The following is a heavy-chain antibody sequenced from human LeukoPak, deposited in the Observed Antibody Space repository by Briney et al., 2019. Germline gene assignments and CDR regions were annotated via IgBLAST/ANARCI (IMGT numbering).Heavy chain of an antibody. CDR2: IKQDGSEK. Sequence: GGSLRLSCAASGFTFSSYWMGWVRQAPGKGLEWVANIKQDGSEKYYVDSVKGRFTISSDNAKNSLYLQMNSLRAEDTAVYYCARRRGYSYGYVGYWGQGTLVTVSS. V-gene: IGHV3-7*01. CDR3: ARRRGYSYGYVGY. J-gene: IGHJ4*02. CDR1: GFTFSSYW. D-gene: IGHD5-18*01.